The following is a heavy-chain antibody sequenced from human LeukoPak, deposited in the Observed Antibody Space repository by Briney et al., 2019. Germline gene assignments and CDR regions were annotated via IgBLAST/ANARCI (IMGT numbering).Heavy chain of an antibody. J-gene: IGHJ4*02. D-gene: IGHD2-15*01. CDR2: VSSGGSTI. Sequence: GGSLRLSCAASGFTVSSNYMNWVRQAPGKGLEWVSYVSSGGSTIYYADSVKGRFTISRDNAKNSLYLQMNSLRAEDTAVYYCAKEGYCSGGRCYWGLDYWGQGTLVTVSS. CDR1: GFTVSSNY. CDR3: AKEGYCSGGRCYWGLDY. V-gene: IGHV3-48*04.